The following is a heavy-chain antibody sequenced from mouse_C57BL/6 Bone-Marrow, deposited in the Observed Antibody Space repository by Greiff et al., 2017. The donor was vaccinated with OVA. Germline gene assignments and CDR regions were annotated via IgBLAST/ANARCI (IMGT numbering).Heavy chain of an antibody. J-gene: IGHJ3*01. Sequence: EVQLQQSGAELVRPGASVKLSCTASGFNIKDDYMHWVKQRPEQGLEWIGWIDPENGDTEYASKFQGKATITVDTSSNTAYLQLSSLTSEDTAVYYCTTGPLRTWCAYWGQGTLVTVSA. CDR1: GFNIKDDY. D-gene: IGHD1-1*01. CDR2: IDPENGDT. V-gene: IGHV14-4*01. CDR3: TTGPLRTWCAY.